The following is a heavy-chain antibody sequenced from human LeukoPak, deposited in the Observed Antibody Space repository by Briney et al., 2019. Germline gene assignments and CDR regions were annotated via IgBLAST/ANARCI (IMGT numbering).Heavy chain of an antibody. D-gene: IGHD3-3*01. Sequence: SVKVSCKASGGTFSSYAISWVRQAPGQGLEWMGGIIPIFGTANYAQKFQGRVTITTDESTSTAYMELSSLRSEDTAVYYCARDDNLAGHYDFWSGYRIGMDYWGQGTLVTVSS. CDR2: IIPIFGTA. J-gene: IGHJ4*02. CDR1: GGTFSSYA. CDR3: ARDDNLAGHYDFWSGYRIGMDY. V-gene: IGHV1-69*05.